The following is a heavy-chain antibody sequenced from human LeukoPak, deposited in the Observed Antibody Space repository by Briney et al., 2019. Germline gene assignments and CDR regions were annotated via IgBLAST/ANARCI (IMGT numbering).Heavy chain of an antibody. CDR2: IYYSGST. J-gene: IGHJ4*02. V-gene: IGHV4-59*01. CDR3: ARGGGYGSGSYLDY. D-gene: IGHD3-10*01. Sequence: SETLSLTCTVSGGSISSYYWSWIRQPPGKGLEWMGYIYYSGSTNYNPSLKSRVIISSDTSKNQFSLKLSSLTAADTAVYYCARGGGYGSGSYLDYWGQGTLVTVSS. CDR1: GGSISSYY.